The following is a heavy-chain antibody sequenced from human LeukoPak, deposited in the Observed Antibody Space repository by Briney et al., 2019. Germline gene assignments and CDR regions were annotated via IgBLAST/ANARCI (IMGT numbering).Heavy chain of an antibody. V-gene: IGHV3-7*01. J-gene: IGHJ4*02. CDR3: AKDHSYGSGWFSVGY. CDR1: GFTFSSYW. Sequence: GGSLRLSCAASGFTFSSYWMSWVRQAPGKGLEWVANIKQDGSEKYYVDSVKGRFTISRDNAKNSLYLQMNSLRAEDTAVYYCAKDHSYGSGWFSVGYWGQGALVTVSS. CDR2: IKQDGSEK. D-gene: IGHD6-19*01.